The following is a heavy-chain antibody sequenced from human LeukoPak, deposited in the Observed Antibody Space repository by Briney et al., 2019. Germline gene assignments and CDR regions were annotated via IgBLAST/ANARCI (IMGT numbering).Heavy chain of an antibody. Sequence: GGSLRLSCAASGFTFSSYSMNWVHQAPGKGLEWVSSISSSSSYIYYADSVKGRFTISRDNAKNSLYLQMNSLRAEDTVVYYCASRTPDSSKSDYWGQGTLVTVSS. J-gene: IGHJ4*02. CDR1: GFTFSSYS. CDR3: ASRTPDSSKSDY. CDR2: ISSSSSYI. D-gene: IGHD3-22*01. V-gene: IGHV3-21*01.